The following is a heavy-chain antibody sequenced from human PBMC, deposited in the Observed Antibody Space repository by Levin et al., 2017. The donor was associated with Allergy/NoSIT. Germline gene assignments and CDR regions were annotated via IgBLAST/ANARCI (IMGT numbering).Heavy chain of an antibody. V-gene: IGHV4-61*03. CDR3: ARARRNSVYYGSGSYTSDPDLDH. CDR2: IFYSGSI. J-gene: IGHJ4*01. CDR1: GGSVSSSLYF. Sequence: PSETLSLTCTVSGGSVSSSLYFWSWIRQPPGKGLEWIGYIFYSGSINYNPSLESRVTMSVDTTKNHCSLKLRSVTAADTAVYYCARARRNSVYYGSGSYTSDPDLDHWGQGTLVTVSS. D-gene: IGHD3-10*01.